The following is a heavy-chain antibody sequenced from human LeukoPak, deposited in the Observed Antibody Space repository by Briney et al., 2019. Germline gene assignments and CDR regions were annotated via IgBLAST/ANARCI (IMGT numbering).Heavy chain of an antibody. V-gene: IGHV1-69*04. CDR1: GGTFSSYA. CDR2: IIPILGIA. CDR3: ARDSASGYDPYYFDY. Sequence: SVKVSCKASGGTFSSYAISWVRQAPGQGLEWMGRIIPILGIANYAQKFQGRVTITADKSTSTAYMELSSLRSEDTAVYYCARDSASGYDPYYFDYWGQGTLVTVSS. D-gene: IGHD5-12*01. J-gene: IGHJ4*02.